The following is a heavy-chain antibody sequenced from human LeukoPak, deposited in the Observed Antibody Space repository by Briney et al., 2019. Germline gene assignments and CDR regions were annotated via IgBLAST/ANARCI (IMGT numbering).Heavy chain of an antibody. CDR1: GFTFSSYA. CDR2: ISYDGSNK. V-gene: IGHV3-30-3*01. Sequence: GGSLRLSCAASGFTFSSYAMHWVRQAPGKGLEWVAVISYDGSNKYYADSVKGRFTISRDNSKNTLYLQMNSLRAEDTAVYYCARETGSAVGSTDFDYWGQGTLVTVSS. D-gene: IGHD4-17*01. CDR3: ARETGSAVGSTDFDY. J-gene: IGHJ4*02.